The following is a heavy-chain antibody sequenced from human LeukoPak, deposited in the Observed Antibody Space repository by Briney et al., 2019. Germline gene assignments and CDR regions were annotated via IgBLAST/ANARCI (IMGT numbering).Heavy chain of an antibody. CDR2: INHSGST. Sequence: SETLSLTCAVYGGSFSGYYWSWIRQPPGKGLEWIGEINHSGSTNYNPSLKSRVTISVDTSKNQFSLKLSSVTAADTAVYYCARGYYDYVWGSYRDYWGQGTLVTVSS. CDR1: GGSFSGYY. CDR3: ARGYYDYVWGSYRDY. D-gene: IGHD3-16*02. V-gene: IGHV4-34*01. J-gene: IGHJ4*02.